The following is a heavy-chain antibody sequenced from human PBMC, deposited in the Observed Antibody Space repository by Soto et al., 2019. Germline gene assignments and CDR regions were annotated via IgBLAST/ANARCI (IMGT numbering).Heavy chain of an antibody. Sequence: SETLSLTCAVSGGSISSGGYSWSWIRQPPGKGLEWIGYIYHGGSTYYNPSLKSRVTISVDRSKNQFSLKLSSVTAADTAVYYCARGPGIWGQGTLVTVSS. CDR1: GGSISSGGYS. CDR3: ARGPGI. CDR2: IYHGGST. V-gene: IGHV4-30-2*01. J-gene: IGHJ4*02.